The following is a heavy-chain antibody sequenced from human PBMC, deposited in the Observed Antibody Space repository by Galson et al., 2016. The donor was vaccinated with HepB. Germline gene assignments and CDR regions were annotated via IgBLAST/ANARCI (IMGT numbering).Heavy chain of an antibody. D-gene: IGHD5-12*01. CDR1: GYTFTSYG. CDR2: ISAYSGDT. CDR3: ARSEVATNDFDY. J-gene: IGHJ4*02. V-gene: IGHV1-18*04. Sequence: SVKVSCKASGYTFTSYGINWVRQAPGQGLEWMGWISAYSGDTGYALKLQGRVTMTTDTSTTTVYMELRSLRSDDTAVYYCARSEVATNDFDYWGQGTLVTVSS.